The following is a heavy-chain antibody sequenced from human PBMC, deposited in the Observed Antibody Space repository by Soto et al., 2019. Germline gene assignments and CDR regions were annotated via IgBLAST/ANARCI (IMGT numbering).Heavy chain of an antibody. J-gene: IGHJ6*03. Sequence: ASVKVSCKASGYTFTSYGISWVRQAPGQGREWMGWISAYNGNTNYAQKLQGRVTMTRNTSTSTAYMELRSLRSDDTAVYYCARVSYCTNGVCYLPYYHCYCLDVWGKGTTVTVSS. CDR1: GYTFTSYG. D-gene: IGHD2-8*01. V-gene: IGHV1-18*01. CDR3: ARVSYCTNGVCYLPYYHCYCLDV. CDR2: ISAYNGNT.